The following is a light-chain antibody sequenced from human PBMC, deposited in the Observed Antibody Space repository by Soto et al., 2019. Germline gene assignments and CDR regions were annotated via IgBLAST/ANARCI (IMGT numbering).Light chain of an antibody. Sequence: SALTQPASVSGSPGQSITISCTGTSSDVGSYNLVSWYQQHPGKAPKLMIYEVSKRPSGVSNRFSGSKSGNTASLTISGLQAEDEADYYCCSYAGSIVVFGGGTKLTVL. J-gene: IGLJ2*01. CDR3: CSYAGSIVV. V-gene: IGLV2-23*02. CDR2: EVS. CDR1: SSDVGSYNL.